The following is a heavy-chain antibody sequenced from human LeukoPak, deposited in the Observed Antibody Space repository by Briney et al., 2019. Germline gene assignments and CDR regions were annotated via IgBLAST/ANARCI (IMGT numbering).Heavy chain of an antibody. J-gene: IGHJ4*02. CDR3: ASEPVGGNSLDF. CDR1: GYTFTNYD. Sequence: ASVKVSCKASGYTFTNYDINWVRQATGQGLEWLGWMSASSGNTGYAQKFQGRVTMTRNYAITTAYMGLSNLKSDDTAVYYCASEPVGGNSLDFWGQGTLVTVSS. CDR2: MSASSGNT. D-gene: IGHD1-26*01. V-gene: IGHV1-8*01.